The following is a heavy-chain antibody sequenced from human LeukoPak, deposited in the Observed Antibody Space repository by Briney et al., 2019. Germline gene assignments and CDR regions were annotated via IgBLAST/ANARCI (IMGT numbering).Heavy chain of an antibody. J-gene: IGHJ4*02. D-gene: IGHD3-3*01. CDR2: SRNKANSYST. CDR1: GFNFSDHY. CDR3: ARVTEWSFDD. V-gene: IGHV3-72*01. Sequence: PGGSLRLSCAVSGFNFSDHYMDWVRQAPGKGLEWVGRSRNKANSYSTEYAASVKGRFTISRDDSKNSLYLQMGSLKGGDTAVYHCARVTEWSFDDWGQGTLVTVSS.